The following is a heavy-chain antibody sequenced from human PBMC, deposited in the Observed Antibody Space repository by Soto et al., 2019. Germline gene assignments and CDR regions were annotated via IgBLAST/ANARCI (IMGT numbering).Heavy chain of an antibody. V-gene: IGHV4-31*03. D-gene: IGHD6-19*01. CDR1: GGSISSGGYY. Sequence: SETLSLTCTVSGGSISSGGYYWSWIRQHPGKGLEWIGYIYYSGSTYYNPSLKSRVTISVDTSKNQFSLKLSSVTAADTAVYYCARSIPPGIAVAGSGFDPWGQGTLVTVSS. J-gene: IGHJ5*02. CDR3: ARSIPPGIAVAGSGFDP. CDR2: IYYSGST.